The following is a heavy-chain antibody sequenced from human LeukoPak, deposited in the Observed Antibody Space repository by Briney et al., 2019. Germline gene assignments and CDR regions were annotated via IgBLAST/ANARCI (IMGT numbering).Heavy chain of an antibody. V-gene: IGHV4-30-4*01. CDR2: IYYSGST. Sequence: SETLSLTCTVSGGSISIGDYYWSWIRQPPGKGREWIGYIYYSGSTYYNPSLKSRVTISVDTSKNQFSLKLSSVTAADTAVYYCARSFGFWSGYYKYWGQGTLVTVSS. J-gene: IGHJ4*02. CDR3: ARSFGFWSGYYKY. D-gene: IGHD3-3*01. CDR1: GGSISIGDYY.